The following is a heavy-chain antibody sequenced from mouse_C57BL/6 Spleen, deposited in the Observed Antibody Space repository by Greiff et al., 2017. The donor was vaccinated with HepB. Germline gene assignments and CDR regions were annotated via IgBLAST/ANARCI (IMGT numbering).Heavy chain of an antibody. V-gene: IGHV1-59*01. CDR3: ARCPSWLLPYYAMDY. Sequence: QVQLQQPGAELVRPGTSVKLSCKASGYTFTSYWMHWVKQRPGQGLGWIGVIDPSDSYTNYNQKFKGKATLTVDTSSSTAYMQLSSLTSEDSAVYYCARCPSWLLPYYAMDYWGQGTSVTVSS. CDR1: GYTFTSYW. J-gene: IGHJ4*01. D-gene: IGHD2-3*01. CDR2: IDPSDSYT.